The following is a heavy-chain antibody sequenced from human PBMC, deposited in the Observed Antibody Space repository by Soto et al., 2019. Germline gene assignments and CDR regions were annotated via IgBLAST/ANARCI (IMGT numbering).Heavy chain of an antibody. D-gene: IGHD6-25*01. J-gene: IGHJ5*01. CDR1: WYTFIHSW. V-gene: IGHV5-51*01. CDR3: ARPLFKYGYFRHFAS. Sequence: GGSLDTHCHAPWYTFIHSWIVWVRQTPGKGREWLGIIYPVLSETRYIQSFRGHVTISVDKTLNTAYLQWDSLKASDTAMYYCARPLFKYGYFRHFASWGQGTQVTVSS. CDR2: IYPVLSET.